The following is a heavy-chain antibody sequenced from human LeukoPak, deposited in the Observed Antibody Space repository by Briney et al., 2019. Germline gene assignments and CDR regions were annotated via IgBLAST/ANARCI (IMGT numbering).Heavy chain of an antibody. Sequence: SETLSLTCAVYGGSFSGYYWSWIRQPPGKGLEWIGEINHSGSTYYNPSLKSRVTISVDTSKNQFSLKLSSVTAADTAVYYCARGQLRYDYWGQGTLVTVSS. V-gene: IGHV4-34*09. D-gene: IGHD5-18*01. CDR3: ARGQLRYDY. CDR2: INHSGST. CDR1: GGSFSGYY. J-gene: IGHJ4*02.